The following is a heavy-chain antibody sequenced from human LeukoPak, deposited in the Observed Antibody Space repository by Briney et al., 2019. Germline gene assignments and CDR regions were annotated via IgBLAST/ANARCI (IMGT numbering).Heavy chain of an antibody. D-gene: IGHD3-22*01. CDR1: GYSLPSYW. V-gene: IGHV5-10-1*01. Sequence: GESLKISCQVSGYSLPSYWITWVRQVPGKGLEWMGRIAPSDSYTNYNPSFEGHVTMSVEKSITTVYLQWSSLKASDTAMYYCVRQPPGVYDTTQNWFDPWGQGTLVTVSS. J-gene: IGHJ5*02. CDR3: VRQPPGVYDTTQNWFDP. CDR2: IAPSDSYT.